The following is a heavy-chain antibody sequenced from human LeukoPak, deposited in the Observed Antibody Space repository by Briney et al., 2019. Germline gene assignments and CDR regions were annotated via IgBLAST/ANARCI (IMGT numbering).Heavy chain of an antibody. V-gene: IGHV4-59*08. J-gene: IGHJ4*02. Sequence: PSETLSLTCTVSGCTISSYYLRWIRQPPGKGLEWIGYIYYSGSTSYNPSLKSRVTISVDTSKNQFSLKLNSVTAADTAVYYCARHLTASNFPFDYWGQGTLVTVSS. CDR1: GCTISSYY. CDR3: ARHLTASNFPFDY. D-gene: IGHD2-21*02. CDR2: IYYSGST.